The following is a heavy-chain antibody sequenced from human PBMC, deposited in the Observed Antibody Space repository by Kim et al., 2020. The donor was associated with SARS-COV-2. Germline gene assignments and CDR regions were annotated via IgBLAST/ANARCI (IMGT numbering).Heavy chain of an antibody. Sequence: GGSLRLSCAASGFTFSSYAMSWVRQAPGKGLEWVSAISGSGGSTYYADSVKGRFTISRDNSKNTLYLQMNSLRAEDTAVYYCAKGPYCSCGSCYPEGLYDAFYIWGQGTMVTVSS. V-gene: IGHV3-23*01. CDR2: ISGSGGST. J-gene: IGHJ3*02. CDR1: GFTFSSYA. D-gene: IGHD2-15*01. CDR3: AKGPYCSCGSCYPEGLYDAFYI.